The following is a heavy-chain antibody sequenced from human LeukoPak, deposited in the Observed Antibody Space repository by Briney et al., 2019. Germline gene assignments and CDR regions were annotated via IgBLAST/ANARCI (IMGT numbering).Heavy chain of an antibody. D-gene: IGHD6-19*01. V-gene: IGHV3-23*01. CDR2: INYSGGSI. J-gene: IGHJ4*02. CDR1: GFTFSSYA. Sequence: PGESLRLSCAASGFTFSSYAMTWVRQAPGKGLEWVSGINYSGGSIYYADSVKGRFTISRDNSKNTLYLQINSLRAEDTAVYYCGGGSGWYLGRIDYWGQGTLVTVSS. CDR3: GGGSGWYLGRIDY.